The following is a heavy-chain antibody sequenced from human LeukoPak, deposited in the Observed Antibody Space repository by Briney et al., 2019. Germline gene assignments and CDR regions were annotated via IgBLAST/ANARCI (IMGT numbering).Heavy chain of an antibody. J-gene: IGHJ2*01. CDR1: GFTFSSYS. CDR3: AKDLGGTWYFDL. Sequence: GGSLRLSCAASGFTFSSYSMNWVRQAPGKGLEWVSAISGSGGSTYYADSVKGRFTISRDNSKNTLYLQMNSLRAEDTAVYYCAKDLGGTWYFDLWGRGTLVTVSS. D-gene: IGHD3-16*01. V-gene: IGHV3-23*01. CDR2: ISGSGGST.